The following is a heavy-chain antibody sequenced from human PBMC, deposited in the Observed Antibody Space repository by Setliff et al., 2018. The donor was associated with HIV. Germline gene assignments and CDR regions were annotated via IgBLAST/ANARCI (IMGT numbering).Heavy chain of an antibody. CDR3: ARQLSNSLES. Sequence: ASVKVSCKASGYTFTDYFIHWVRQAPGQGLEWMGWISPHNGDTTIPQRFQGRVTMTTDTSINTAYMELRGLRSDDTAVYYCARQLSNSLESWGQGTLVTVSS. CDR1: GYTFTDYF. V-gene: IGHV1-2*02. D-gene: IGHD7-27*01. CDR2: ISPHNGDT. J-gene: IGHJ4*02.